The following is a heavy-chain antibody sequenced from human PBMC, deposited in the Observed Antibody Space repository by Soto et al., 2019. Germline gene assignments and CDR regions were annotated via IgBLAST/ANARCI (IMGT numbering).Heavy chain of an antibody. Sequence: GGSLRLSCAASGFTFSDHYMDWVRQAPGKGLEWVGRTRNKANSYTTEYAASVKGRFTISRDDSKNSLYLQMNSLKTEDTAVYYCARESSSSWYWFDPWGQGTLVTVSS. J-gene: IGHJ5*02. CDR1: GFTFSDHY. V-gene: IGHV3-72*01. CDR2: TRNKANSYTT. CDR3: ARESSSSWYWFDP. D-gene: IGHD6-13*01.